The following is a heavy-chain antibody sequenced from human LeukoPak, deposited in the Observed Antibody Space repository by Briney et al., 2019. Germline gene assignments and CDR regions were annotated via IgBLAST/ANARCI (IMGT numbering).Heavy chain of an antibody. CDR2: IYYSGST. V-gene: IGHV4-59*01. Sequence: PSETLSLTCTVSGGSISSYYWSWIRQPPGKGLEWIGYIYYSGSTNYNPSLKSRVTISVDTSKNQFSLKLSSVTAADTAVYYCARQLESYGSGSRFFDYWGQGTLVTVSS. J-gene: IGHJ4*02. D-gene: IGHD3-10*01. CDR1: GGSISSYY. CDR3: ARQLESYGSGSRFFDY.